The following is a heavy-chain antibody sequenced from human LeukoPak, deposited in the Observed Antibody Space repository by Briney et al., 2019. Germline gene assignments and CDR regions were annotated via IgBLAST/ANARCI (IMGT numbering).Heavy chain of an antibody. D-gene: IGHD5-18*01. CDR2: INHSGST. Sequence: SETLSLTCAVYGGSFSGYYWSWIRQPPGKGLEWIGEINHSGSTYYNPSLKSRVTISVDTSKNQFSLKLSSVTAADTAVYYCASFIQGYSYGSPYYFDYWGQGTLVTVSS. CDR1: GGSFSGYY. CDR3: ASFIQGYSYGSPYYFDY. V-gene: IGHV4-34*01. J-gene: IGHJ4*02.